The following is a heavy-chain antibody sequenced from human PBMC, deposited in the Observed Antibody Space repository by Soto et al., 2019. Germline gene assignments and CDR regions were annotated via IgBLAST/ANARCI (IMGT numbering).Heavy chain of an antibody. D-gene: IGHD2-21*01. Sequence: KHSCTPSISCALSVDSIYSSSYYWGWIRTPPGKGLEWIGSIYYSGSTYYNPSLKSRVTISVDTSKNQFSLKLSSVTAADTAVYYCASTFVLEYYYYGMDVWGQGTTVTV. CDR3: ASTFVLEYYYYGMDV. CDR2: IYYSGST. V-gene: IGHV4-39*01. CDR1: VDSIYSSSYY. J-gene: IGHJ6*02.